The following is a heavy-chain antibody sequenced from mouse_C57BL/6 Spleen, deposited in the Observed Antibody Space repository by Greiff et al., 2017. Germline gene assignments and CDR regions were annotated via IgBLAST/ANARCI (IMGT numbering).Heavy chain of an antibody. V-gene: IGHV5-6*01. Sequence: EVQGVESGGDLVKPGGSLKLSCAASGFTFSSYGMSWVRQTPDKRLEWVATISSGGSYTYYPDSVKGRFTISRDNAKNTLYLQMSSLKSEDTAMYYCARKGHYYGSSSWYFDVWGTGTTVTVSS. CDR3: ARKGHYYGSSSWYFDV. CDR1: GFTFSSYG. J-gene: IGHJ1*03. D-gene: IGHD1-1*01. CDR2: ISSGGSYT.